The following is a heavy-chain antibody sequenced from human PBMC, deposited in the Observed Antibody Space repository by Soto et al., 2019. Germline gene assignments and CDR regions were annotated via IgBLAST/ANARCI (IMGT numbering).Heavy chain of an antibody. J-gene: IGHJ6*02. D-gene: IGHD2-8*02. CDR1: GDSIASGGYS. CDR2: AYYTGTT. Sequence: SETLSLTCSVSGDSIASGGYSWSWIRQPPGKGLEWIGYAYYTGTTYYSPSLKSRVVISVDRAKNQFSLRLNSVTAADTAVYYCARVLLNCSEDNEDGLDVWGRGTSVTVSS. V-gene: IGHV4-30-2*01. CDR3: ARVLLNCSEDNEDGLDV.